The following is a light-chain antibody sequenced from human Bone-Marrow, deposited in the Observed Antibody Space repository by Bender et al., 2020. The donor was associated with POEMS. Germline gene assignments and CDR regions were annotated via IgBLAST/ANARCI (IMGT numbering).Light chain of an antibody. CDR2: EVR. V-gene: IGLV2-8*01. Sequence: QSALTQPPSASGSPGQSVTISCTGTSSDIGAYDYVSWYQQHLGKAPKLIIFEVRQRPSGVPDRFSGSKSGDTAFLTVSGLQAEDEAVYYCSLFIRDTHWVFGGGTKLTVL. CDR3: SLFIRDTHWV. CDR1: SSDIGAYDY. J-gene: IGLJ3*02.